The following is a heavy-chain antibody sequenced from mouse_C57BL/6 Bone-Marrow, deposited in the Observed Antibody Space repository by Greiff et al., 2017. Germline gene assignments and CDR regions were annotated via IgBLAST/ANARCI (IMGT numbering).Heavy chain of an antibody. CDR2: IYPRSGNT. CDR1: GYTFTSYG. CDR3: ARCDYGIWYFDV. J-gene: IGHJ1*03. D-gene: IGHD2-4*01. Sequence: QVQLQQSGAELARPGASVKLSCKASGYTFTSYGISWVKQRPGQGLEWIGEIYPRSGNTYYNEKFKGKATLTADKSSSTAYMELRSLTSEDSAVYFCARCDYGIWYFDVWGTGTTVTVSS. V-gene: IGHV1-81*01.